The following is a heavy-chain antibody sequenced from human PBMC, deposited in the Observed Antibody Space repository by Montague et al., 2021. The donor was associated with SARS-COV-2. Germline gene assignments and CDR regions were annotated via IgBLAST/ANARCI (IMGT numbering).Heavy chain of an antibody. V-gene: IGHV4-31*03. J-gene: IGHJ3*02. D-gene: IGHD3-22*01. CDR2: IYYSGST. Sequence: TLSLTCTVSGGSISSGGYYWSWIRQHPGMGLEWIGYIYYSGSTYSNPSLKSRVTISVYTSKNQFSLKLISVTAADTSVYYWASARITMIVVVDAFDIWGQGTMVTVSS. CDR3: ASARITMIVVVDAFDI. CDR1: GGSISSGGYY.